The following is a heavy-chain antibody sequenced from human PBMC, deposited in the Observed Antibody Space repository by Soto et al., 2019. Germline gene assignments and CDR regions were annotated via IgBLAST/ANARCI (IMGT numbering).Heavy chain of an antibody. CDR2: IYWDDDK. CDR1: GFSLGTSGVG. CDR3: AHSRPPRLLDY. Sequence: QITLKESGPTLVKPTQTLTLTCTFSGFSLGTSGVGVGWIRQPPGKALEWLALIYWDDDKRYSPSLNSRLTITKDTSTNQVVLTMTNMDPVDTATSYCAHSRPPRLLDYWGQGTLVTVSS. D-gene: IGHD6-6*01. V-gene: IGHV2-5*02. J-gene: IGHJ4*02.